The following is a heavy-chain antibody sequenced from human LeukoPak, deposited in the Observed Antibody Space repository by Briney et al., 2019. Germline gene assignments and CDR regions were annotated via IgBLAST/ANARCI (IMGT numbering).Heavy chain of an antibody. V-gene: IGHV3-23*01. CDR3: ARDSGSYLQPTDF. CDR2: ICLSADRP. Sequence: PGGSLRLSCAASGFTFSTYAMTWVRQAPGKGREWVSSICLSADRPYYADSVKGRFTVSRDNSKNTVYLQMNTLRADDTALYHCARDSGSYLQPTDFWGHGTLVTVSS. CDR1: GFTFSTYA. D-gene: IGHD1-26*01. J-gene: IGHJ4*01.